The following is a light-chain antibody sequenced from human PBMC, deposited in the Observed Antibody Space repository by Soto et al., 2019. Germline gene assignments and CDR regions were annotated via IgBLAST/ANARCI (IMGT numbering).Light chain of an antibody. Sequence: QSALTQPASVSGSPGQTITISCTGTSSDVGGYNYVSWCQQHPGKAPKLMIYEVSNRPSGVSNRFSGYKSGNTASLTISGLQAEDEADYYCSSYASSSTYVFGTGTKVTVL. CDR1: SSDVGGYNY. J-gene: IGLJ1*01. V-gene: IGLV2-14*01. CDR3: SSYASSSTYV. CDR2: EVS.